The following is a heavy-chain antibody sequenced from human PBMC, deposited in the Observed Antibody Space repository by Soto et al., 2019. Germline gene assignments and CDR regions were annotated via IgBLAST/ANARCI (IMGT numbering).Heavy chain of an antibody. Sequence: PSETLSLTCAVYGGSFSGYYWSWIRQPPGKGLEWIGEINHSGSTNYNPSLKSRVTISVDTSKNQFSLKPSSVTAADTAVYYCARRNVYNWNSVYWYFDLWGRGTLVTVSS. CDR3: ARRNVYNWNSVYWYFDL. CDR1: GGSFSGYY. D-gene: IGHD1-7*01. V-gene: IGHV4-34*01. CDR2: INHSGST. J-gene: IGHJ2*01.